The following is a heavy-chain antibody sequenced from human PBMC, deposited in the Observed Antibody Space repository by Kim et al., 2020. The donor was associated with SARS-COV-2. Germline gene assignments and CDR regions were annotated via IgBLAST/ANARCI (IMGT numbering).Heavy chain of an antibody. D-gene: IGHD3-16*02. V-gene: IGHV3-23*01. Sequence: GGSLRLSCAASGLPFSNYAMNWVRQAPGKGLEWVSIITASGGTTYYADSVKGRFTISRDNSQNTVYLQMNSLRADDTAVYFCAKCTSLDGNDYWGQGTLVTVS. CDR2: ITASGGTT. J-gene: IGHJ4*02. CDR1: GLPFSNYA. CDR3: AKCTSLDGNDY.